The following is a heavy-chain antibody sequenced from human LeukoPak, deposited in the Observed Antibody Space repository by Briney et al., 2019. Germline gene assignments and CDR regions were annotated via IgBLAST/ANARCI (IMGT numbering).Heavy chain of an antibody. CDR1: GDSISSSTYH. V-gene: IGHV4-39*07. D-gene: IGHD1-26*01. CDR3: ARLKVGAPAIDY. Sequence: SETLSLTCTVSGDSISSSTYHWGWVRQPPGKGLEWIGTIYYSGSTYYNPSLKSRVTISVDKSKNQFSLNLSSVTAADTAVYYCARLKVGAPAIDYWGQGTLVTVSS. J-gene: IGHJ4*02. CDR2: IYYSGST.